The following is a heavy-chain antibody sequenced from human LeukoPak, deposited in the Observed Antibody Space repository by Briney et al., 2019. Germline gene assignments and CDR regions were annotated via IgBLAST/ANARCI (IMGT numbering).Heavy chain of an antibody. CDR2: ISANDGNT. V-gene: IGHV1-18*01. Sequence: ASVKVSYKASGYTFTSYGISWVRQAPGQGLEWMGWISANDGNTDYPQKLQGRVTMTTDTSTSTAYMELRSLRSDDTAVYYCARGKYYDFWSGSLDYFDYWGQGTLVTVSS. D-gene: IGHD3-3*01. CDR3: ARGKYYDFWSGSLDYFDY. CDR1: GYTFTSYG. J-gene: IGHJ4*02.